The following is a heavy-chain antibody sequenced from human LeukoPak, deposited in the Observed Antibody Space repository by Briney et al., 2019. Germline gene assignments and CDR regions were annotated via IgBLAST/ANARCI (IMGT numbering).Heavy chain of an antibody. J-gene: IGHJ4*02. V-gene: IGHV3-23*01. D-gene: IGHD3-22*01. CDR1: GFTFSSYA. CDR3: ARAPRYDSSGYRTSDEFDY. CDR2: ISGSGGST. Sequence: GGSLRLSCAASGFTFSSYAMSWVRQAPGKGLEWVSAISGSGGSTYYADSVKGRFTFSRDNSKNTLYLQMNSLRAEDTAVYYCARAPRYDSSGYRTSDEFDYWGQGTLVTVSS.